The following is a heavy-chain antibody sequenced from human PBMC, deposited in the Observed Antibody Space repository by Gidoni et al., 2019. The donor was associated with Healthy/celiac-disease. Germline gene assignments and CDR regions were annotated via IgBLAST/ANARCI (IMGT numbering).Heavy chain of an antibody. CDR2: IYYSGST. V-gene: IGHV4-39*01. D-gene: IGHD3-10*01. J-gene: IGHJ5*02. CDR1: GGSISSSSYY. Sequence: QLQLQESGPGLVKPSETLSLTCTVSGGSISSSSYYWGWIRQPPGKGLEWIGSIYYSGSTYYNPSLKSRVTISVDTSKNQFSLKLSSVTAADTAVYYCARHERRGNWFDPWGQGTLVTVSS. CDR3: ARHERRGNWFDP.